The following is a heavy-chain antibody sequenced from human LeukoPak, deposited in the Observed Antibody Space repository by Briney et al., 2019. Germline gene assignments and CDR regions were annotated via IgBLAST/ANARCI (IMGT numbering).Heavy chain of an antibody. Sequence: GGSLRLSCAASGFTFSTFGMSWVRQAPGKGLEWVSGISGSGGGTYYTDSVKGRFTISRDNSKKMMYLQMHSVRGEDTAVYYCVAVAATGLDYWGQGTLVSVSS. V-gene: IGHV3-23*01. CDR2: ISGSGGGT. J-gene: IGHJ4*02. D-gene: IGHD6-19*01. CDR3: VAVAATGLDY. CDR1: GFTFSTFG.